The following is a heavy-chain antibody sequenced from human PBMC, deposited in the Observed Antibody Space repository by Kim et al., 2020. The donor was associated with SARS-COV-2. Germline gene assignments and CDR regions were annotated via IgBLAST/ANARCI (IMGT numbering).Heavy chain of an antibody. J-gene: IGHJ6*02. CDR2: INPNSGGT. D-gene: IGHD2-2*01. CDR1: GYTFTGYY. CDR3: ARLPAADLMGGMDV. Sequence: ASVTVSCKASGYTFTGYYMHWVRQAPGQGLEWMGRINPNSGGTNYAQKFQGRVTMTRDTSISTAYMELSRLRSDDTAVYYCARLPAADLMGGMDVWGQGTTVTVSS. V-gene: IGHV1-2*06.